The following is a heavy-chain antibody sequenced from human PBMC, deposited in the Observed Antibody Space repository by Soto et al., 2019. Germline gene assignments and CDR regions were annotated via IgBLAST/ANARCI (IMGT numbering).Heavy chain of an antibody. CDR1: GGSISSYY. V-gene: IGHV4-59*01. D-gene: IGHD2-15*01. CDR3: ARVPRDDIVVVVAPGWFDP. J-gene: IGHJ5*02. CDR2: IYYSGST. Sequence: PSETLSLTCTVSGGSISSYYWSWIRQPPGKGLEWIGYIYYSGSTNYNPSLKSRVTISVDTSKNQFSLKLSSVTAADTAVYYCARVPRDDIVVVVAPGWFDPWGQGTLVTVSS.